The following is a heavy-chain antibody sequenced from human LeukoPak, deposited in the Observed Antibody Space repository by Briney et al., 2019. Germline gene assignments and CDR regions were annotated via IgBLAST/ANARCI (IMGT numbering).Heavy chain of an antibody. V-gene: IGHV3-15*01. CDR3: ITVYDSVAN. CDR1: GFTFTNAW. Sequence: KSGGSLRLSCAASGFTFTNAWMDWVRQAPGKGREWVGRIKSRPDGGTTDYAAPVKGRFTISRDDSKNTLYLHMNSLKTEDTAVYYCITVYDSVANWGQGTLVTVSS. D-gene: IGHD5-12*01. CDR2: IKSRPDGGTT. J-gene: IGHJ4*02.